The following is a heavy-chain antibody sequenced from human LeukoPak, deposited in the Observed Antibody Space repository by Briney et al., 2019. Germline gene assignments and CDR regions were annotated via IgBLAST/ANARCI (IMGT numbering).Heavy chain of an antibody. CDR2: IRSKADSYAT. V-gene: IGHV3-73*01. D-gene: IGHD3-10*01. J-gene: IGHJ5*02. CDR3: ASLYGSGKRWVDP. CDR1: GFTFSDSG. Sequence: GGSLRLSCAASGFTFSDSGMHWVRQASGKGLEWVGHIRSKADSYATVYAASVKGRFTITRDDSENTAHLQMNSLKTEDTAVYYCASLYGSGKRWVDPWGQGTLVTVSS.